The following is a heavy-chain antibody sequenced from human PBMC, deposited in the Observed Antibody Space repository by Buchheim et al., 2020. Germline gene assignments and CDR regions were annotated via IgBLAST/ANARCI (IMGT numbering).Heavy chain of an antibody. CDR2: IYYSGST. CDR1: GGSISSSSYY. Sequence: QLQLQESGPGLVKPSETLSLTCTVSGGSISSSSYYWGWIRQPPGKGLEWIGSIYYSGSTYYNPSLKSRVTISVDTSKNQFSLKLSSVTAADTAVYYCARVKGIAARPADFDYWGQGTL. CDR3: ARVKGIAARPADFDY. J-gene: IGHJ4*02. D-gene: IGHD6-6*01. V-gene: IGHV4-39*01.